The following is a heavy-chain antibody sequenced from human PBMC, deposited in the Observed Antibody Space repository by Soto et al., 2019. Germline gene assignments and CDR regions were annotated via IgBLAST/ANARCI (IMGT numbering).Heavy chain of an antibody. J-gene: IGHJ6*02. CDR1: GGCFSGYC. D-gene: IGHD2-2*01. Sequence: SETLSLACAVYGGCFSGYCWSWIGQPPGKGLEWIGEINHSGSTNYNPSLKSRVTISVDTSKNQFSLKLSSVTAADTAVYYCARAVVVVPAATYHYCCTDVWGQGTTVTLS. CDR2: INHSGST. CDR3: ARAVVVVPAATYHYCCTDV. V-gene: IGHV4-34*01.